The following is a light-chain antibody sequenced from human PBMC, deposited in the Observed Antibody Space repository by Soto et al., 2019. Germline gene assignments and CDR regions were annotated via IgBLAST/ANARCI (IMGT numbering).Light chain of an antibody. Sequence: EIVMTQSPATLSVSPGERATLSCRASQSVSSNLAWYQQNPGQAPRLLIYGASTRATGIPARFSGSGSGTEFTLTISNLQSEDFAVDYCQQYNHWPPITFVQGTKLEIK. CDR3: QQYNHWPPIT. CDR1: QSVSSN. CDR2: GAS. V-gene: IGKV3-15*01. J-gene: IGKJ2*01.